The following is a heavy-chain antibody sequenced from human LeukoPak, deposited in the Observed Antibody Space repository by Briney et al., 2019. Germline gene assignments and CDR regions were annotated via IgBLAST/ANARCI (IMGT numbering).Heavy chain of an antibody. Sequence: SQTLSLTCAISGDSVSSNSAAWIWIRQSPSRGLEWLGRTYYRSKCYTEYAVSVKSRITINPDTSKNQFSLQLNSVNPEDTAVYYCARLGSGSNHWGQGTLVTVSS. CDR2: TYYRSKCYT. D-gene: IGHD3-10*01. J-gene: IGHJ5*02. V-gene: IGHV6-1*01. CDR3: ARLGSGSNH. CDR1: GDSVSSNSAA.